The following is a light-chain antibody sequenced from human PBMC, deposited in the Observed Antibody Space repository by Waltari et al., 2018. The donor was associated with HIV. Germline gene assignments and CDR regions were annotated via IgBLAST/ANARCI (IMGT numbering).Light chain of an antibody. CDR1: GSDGGRYYL. CDR2: EGN. Sequence: QSALTQPAPVSGSPGQSITISCTGTGSDGGRYYLVSWYQHHPGKAPKLLLYEGNKRPSGVSIRFSGSNSGNTASLTISGLQAEDEADYYCCSYVNNEKIFGGGTKLTVL. J-gene: IGLJ2*01. V-gene: IGLV2-23*01. CDR3: CSYVNNEKI.